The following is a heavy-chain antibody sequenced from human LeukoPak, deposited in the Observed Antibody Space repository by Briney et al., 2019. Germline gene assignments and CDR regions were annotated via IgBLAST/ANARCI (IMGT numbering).Heavy chain of an antibody. J-gene: IGHJ4*02. CDR1: GFTVSSNY. CDR2: IFGGGSI. Sequence: GGSLRLSCAASGFTVSSNYMSWVRQAPGRGLEWVSVIFGGGSIYYADSVKGRFTISRDNSKNTLYLQMNSLRAGNTAVYYCARGYCSGGSCYGYYFDYWGQGTLVTVSS. CDR3: ARGYCSGGSCYGYYFDY. V-gene: IGHV3-66*01. D-gene: IGHD2-15*01.